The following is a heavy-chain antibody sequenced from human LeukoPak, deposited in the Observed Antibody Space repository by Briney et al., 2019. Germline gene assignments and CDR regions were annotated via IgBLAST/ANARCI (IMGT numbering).Heavy chain of an antibody. CDR3: AVTTVTTLGAFDI. CDR2: ISSSSSYI. V-gene: IGHV3-21*01. CDR1: GFTFSSYS. J-gene: IGHJ3*02. Sequence: GGSLRLSCAASGFTFSSYSMNWVRQAPGKGLEWVSSISSSSSYIYYADSVKGRFTISRDNAKNSLYLQMNSLRAEDTAVYYCAVTTVTTLGAFDIWGQGTMVTVSS. D-gene: IGHD4-17*01.